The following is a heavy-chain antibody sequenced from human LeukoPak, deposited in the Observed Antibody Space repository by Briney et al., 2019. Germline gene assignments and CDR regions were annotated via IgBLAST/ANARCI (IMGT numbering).Heavy chain of an antibody. J-gene: IGHJ6*03. CDR2: IWYDGSNK. CDR1: GFTFSSYG. CDR3: ARDTPSGYYYYYMDV. V-gene: IGHV3-33*01. D-gene: IGHD6-25*01. Sequence: GGSLRLSCAASGFTFSSYGMHWVRQAPGKGLEWVAVIWYDGSNKYYADSVKGRFTISRDNSKNTLYPQMNSLRAEDTAVYYCARDTPSGYYYYYMDVWGKGTTVTVSS.